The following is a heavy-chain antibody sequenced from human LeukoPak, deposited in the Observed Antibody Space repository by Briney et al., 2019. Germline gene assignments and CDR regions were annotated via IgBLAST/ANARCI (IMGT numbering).Heavy chain of an antibody. V-gene: IGHV4-34*01. CDR2: INHSGST. CDR3: ARRVHYYDTSGYSYYFDY. Sequence: SETLSLTCAVYGGSFSGYYWSWIRQPPGKGLEWIGEINHSGSTNYNPSLKSRVTISVDTSKNQFSLKLSSVTAADTAVYYCARRVHYYDTSGYSYYFDYWGQGTLVTVSS. CDR1: GGSFSGYY. D-gene: IGHD3-22*01. J-gene: IGHJ4*02.